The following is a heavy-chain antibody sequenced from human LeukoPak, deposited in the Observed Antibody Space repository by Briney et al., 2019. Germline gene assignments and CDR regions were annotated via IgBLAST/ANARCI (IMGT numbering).Heavy chain of an antibody. D-gene: IGHD6-6*01. Sequence: ASVKVSCKASGYTFTGYYMHWVRQAPGKGLEWMGWINPNSGGTNYAQKFQGRVTMTRDTSISTAYMELSRLRSDDTAVYYCARDDSTTSDYYYYYYMDVWGKGTTVTVSS. CDR1: GYTFTGYY. V-gene: IGHV1-2*02. CDR2: INPNSGGT. CDR3: ARDDSTTSDYYYYYYMDV. J-gene: IGHJ6*03.